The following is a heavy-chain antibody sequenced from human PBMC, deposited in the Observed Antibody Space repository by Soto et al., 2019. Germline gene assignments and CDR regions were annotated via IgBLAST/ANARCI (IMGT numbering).Heavy chain of an antibody. CDR2: ISDSGATT. J-gene: IGHJ4*02. CDR3: AKEDTSSGSLDY. D-gene: IGHD6-19*01. Sequence: PGGSLRLSCEASGFTFINYAMTWVRQAPGKGLEWVSGISDSGATTYYADSVRGRFTISRDNSKNTLYLQMKSLRAEDSASYYCAKEDTSSGSLDYWGQGALVTVSS. CDR1: GFTFINYA. V-gene: IGHV3-23*01.